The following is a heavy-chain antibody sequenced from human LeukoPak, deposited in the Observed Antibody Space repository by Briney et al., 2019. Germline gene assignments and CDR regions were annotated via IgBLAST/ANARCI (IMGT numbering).Heavy chain of an antibody. CDR2: IYYSGST. J-gene: IGHJ4*02. CDR1: GGSISSGGYY. Sequence: SETLSLTCTVSGGSISSGGYYWSWIRQHPGKGLEWIGYIYYSGSTYYNPSLKSRVTISVDTSKNQFSLKLSSVTAADTAVYYCARVGGYFDWLLCDYWGQGTLVTASS. CDR3: ARVGGYFDWLLCDY. V-gene: IGHV4-31*03. D-gene: IGHD3-9*01.